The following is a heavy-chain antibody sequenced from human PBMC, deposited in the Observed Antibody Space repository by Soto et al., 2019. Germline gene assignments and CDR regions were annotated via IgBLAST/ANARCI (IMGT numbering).Heavy chain of an antibody. CDR3: ARDAGIVVVVAGAFDI. V-gene: IGHV1-18*01. CDR1: GYTFSSYG. D-gene: IGHD2-15*01. Sequence: GASVKLCCKASGYTFSSYGISWARQAPGQGLEWMGWISAYNGNTNYAQKLQGRVTMTTDTSTSTAYMELRSLRSDDTAVYYCARDAGIVVVVAGAFDIWGQGTMVTLSS. J-gene: IGHJ3*02. CDR2: ISAYNGNT.